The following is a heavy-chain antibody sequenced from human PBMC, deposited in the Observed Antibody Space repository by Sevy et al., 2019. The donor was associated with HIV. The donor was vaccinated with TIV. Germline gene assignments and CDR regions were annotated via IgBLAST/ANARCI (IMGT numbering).Heavy chain of an antibody. CDR1: GFTFSSYG. CDR2: IRYDGSNK. J-gene: IGHJ4*02. CDR3: AKDSRGSYKYYFDY. Sequence: GSLRLSCAASGFTFSSYGMHWVRQAPGKGLEWVAFIRYDGSNKYYADSVKGRFTISRDNSKNTLYLQMNSLRAEDTAVYYRAKDSRGSYKYYFDYWGQGTLVTVSS. V-gene: IGHV3-30*02. D-gene: IGHD1-26*01.